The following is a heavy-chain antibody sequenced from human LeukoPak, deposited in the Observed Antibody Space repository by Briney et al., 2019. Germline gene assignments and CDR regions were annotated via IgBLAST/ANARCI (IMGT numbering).Heavy chain of an antibody. Sequence: GGSLRLSCAASGFTFSSSGMHWVRQAPGKGLEWVAVISYDGTYKYYTDSVKGRFTISRDNSKNTLYLQMNSLRAEDTAVYFCAKDTSGYSDYWGQGTLVTVSS. CDR3: AKDTSGYSDY. D-gene: IGHD2-15*01. J-gene: IGHJ4*02. CDR2: ISYDGTYK. V-gene: IGHV3-30*18. CDR1: GFTFSSSG.